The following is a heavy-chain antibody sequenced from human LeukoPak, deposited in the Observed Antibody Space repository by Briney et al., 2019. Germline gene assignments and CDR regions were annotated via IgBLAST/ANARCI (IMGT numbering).Heavy chain of an antibody. CDR3: ARSIRGDSSGRYDTLDV. J-gene: IGHJ3*01. CDR1: GFTFRDYG. D-gene: IGHD6-19*01. V-gene: IGHV3-33*01. Sequence: GGSLRLSCAVSGFTFRDYGMHWVSQAPGKGLEWVAVILNDGSNKYHADSVKGRFTISRDDSKNTLDLQMDSLRVEDTAVYYCARSIRGDSSGRYDTLDVWGQGTVATVSS. CDR2: ILNDGSNK.